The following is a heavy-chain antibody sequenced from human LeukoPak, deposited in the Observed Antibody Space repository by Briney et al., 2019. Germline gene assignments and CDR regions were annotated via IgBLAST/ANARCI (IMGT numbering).Heavy chain of an antibody. Sequence: GGSLRLSCAASGFSFDRYSMNWVRQAPGKGLEWVPSISSSSSYIYYADSVKGRFTISRDNAKNSLYLQMNSLRAGDTAVYYCARVLSSNWYSDCWGQGTLVSVSS. D-gene: IGHD1-1*01. CDR2: ISSSSSYI. J-gene: IGHJ4*02. CDR3: ARVLSSNWYSDC. V-gene: IGHV3-21*01. CDR1: GFSFDRYS.